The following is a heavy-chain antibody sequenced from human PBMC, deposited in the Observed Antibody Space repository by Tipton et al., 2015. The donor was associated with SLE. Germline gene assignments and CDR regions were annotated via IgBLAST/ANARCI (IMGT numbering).Heavy chain of an antibody. J-gene: IGHJ4*02. V-gene: IGHV4-61*09. Sequence: LRLSCTVSGGSFSSDGSYWSWVRQPAGKGLQWIGHTDQSGRSYYNPSLKSRVTISRDTSQNQFSLTLTSVTAADTAVYYCARGYNWPDIWGRGSLVTVSS. D-gene: IGHD1-20*01. CDR2: TDQSGRS. CDR3: ARGYNWPDI. CDR1: GGSFSSDGSY.